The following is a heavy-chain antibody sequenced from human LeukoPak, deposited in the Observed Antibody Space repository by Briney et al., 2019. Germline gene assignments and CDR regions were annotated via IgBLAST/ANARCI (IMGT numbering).Heavy chain of an antibody. Sequence: GGSLRLSCAASGFTFSSYEMNWVRQAPGKGLEWVSYISSSGNTIYYADSVKGRFTISRDNAKNSLYLQMNSLRAEDTAVYYCARDNKLRIDYWGQGTLVSVSS. CDR1: GFTFSSYE. V-gene: IGHV3-48*03. CDR3: ARDNKLRIDY. J-gene: IGHJ4*02. CDR2: ISSSGNTI. D-gene: IGHD1-26*01.